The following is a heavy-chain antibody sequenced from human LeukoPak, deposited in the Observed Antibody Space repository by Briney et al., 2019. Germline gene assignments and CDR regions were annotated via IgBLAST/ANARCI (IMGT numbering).Heavy chain of an antibody. CDR1: GFTFRSYS. D-gene: IGHD1-26*01. CDR2: ITASGTAM. V-gene: IGHV3-48*02. Sequence: GGSLRLSCAASGFTFRSYSMNWVRQAPGKGLEWVSHITASGTAMFYADSVKGRFTISRDNAKNSLYLQMNSLRDEDTAVYYCASSGSYRFDYWGQGTLVTVSS. CDR3: ASSGSYRFDY. J-gene: IGHJ4*02.